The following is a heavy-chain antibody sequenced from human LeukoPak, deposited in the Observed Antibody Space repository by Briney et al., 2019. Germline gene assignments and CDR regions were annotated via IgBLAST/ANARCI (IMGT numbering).Heavy chain of an antibody. CDR1: GFTVSSNY. Sequence: PGGFLRLSCAASGFTVSSNYMSWVRQAPGKGLEWVSVIYSGGSTYYADSVKGRFTISRDNSKNTLYLQMNSLRAEDTAVYYCARDQQDVVVVAATRFIRYYGMDVWGQGTTVTVSS. CDR2: IYSGGST. V-gene: IGHV3-66*01. CDR3: ARDQQDVVVVAATRFIRYYGMDV. J-gene: IGHJ6*02. D-gene: IGHD2-15*01.